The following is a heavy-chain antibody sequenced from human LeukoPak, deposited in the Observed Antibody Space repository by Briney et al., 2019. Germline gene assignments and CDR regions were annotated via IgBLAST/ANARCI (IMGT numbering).Heavy chain of an antibody. D-gene: IGHD3-22*01. CDR2: ISGGGGYT. Sequence: GGSLRLSCAASGFTFSSSSMSWVRQAPGKGLEWVSVISGGGGYTYYADSVKGRFTISRDNSKTTLSLQMNSLRAEDTAVYYCAKRDSSGQYYFDYWGQGTLVTVSS. CDR1: GFTFSSSS. V-gene: IGHV3-23*01. CDR3: AKRDSSGQYYFDY. J-gene: IGHJ4*02.